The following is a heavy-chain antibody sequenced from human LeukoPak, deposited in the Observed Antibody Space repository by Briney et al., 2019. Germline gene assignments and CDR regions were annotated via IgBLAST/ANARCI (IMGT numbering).Heavy chain of an antibody. CDR2: ISAYKNTK. J-gene: IGHJ3*02. V-gene: IGHV1-18*01. CDR3: VRDRKGEWLDQHDRFDI. CDR1: GFTFSNYG. Sequence: EASVKVSCKASGFTFSNYGISWVRQAPGQGLEWLGWISAYKNTKKYAQTVQDRVTLTTDTSTITAYMELRTLRSDDTAMYYCVRDRKGEWLDQHDRFDIWGQGTMAIVSS. D-gene: IGHD6-19*01.